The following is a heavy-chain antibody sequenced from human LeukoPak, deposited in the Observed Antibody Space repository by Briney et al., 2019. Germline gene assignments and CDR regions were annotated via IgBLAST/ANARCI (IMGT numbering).Heavy chain of an antibody. V-gene: IGHV4-61*02. D-gene: IGHD3-22*01. Sequence: SETLSLTCTVSGGSISSGSYYWSWIRQPAGKGLEWIGRIYTSGSTNYNPSLKSRVTISVDTSKNQLSLKLRSVSAADTAVYYCAREYRYYYDRSGSYYFDYWGQGTLVTVSS. J-gene: IGHJ4*02. CDR2: IYTSGST. CDR3: AREYRYYYDRSGSYYFDY. CDR1: GGSISSGSYY.